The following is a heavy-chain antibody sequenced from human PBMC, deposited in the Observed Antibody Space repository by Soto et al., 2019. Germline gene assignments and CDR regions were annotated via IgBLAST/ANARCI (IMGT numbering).Heavy chain of an antibody. Sequence: EVQLVESGGGLGQPGTSLRLSCAASGFTFDDFAMHWVRQAPGKGLEWVAGINWNSRSIDYADSVKGRFIISRDNAKKSIYLQLHNLRTEDTAFYYCVKDRRAMHWYFDLWGRGTLVVVSS. V-gene: IGHV3-9*01. CDR3: VKDRRAMHWYFDL. CDR1: GFTFDDFA. CDR2: INWNSRSI. J-gene: IGHJ2*01.